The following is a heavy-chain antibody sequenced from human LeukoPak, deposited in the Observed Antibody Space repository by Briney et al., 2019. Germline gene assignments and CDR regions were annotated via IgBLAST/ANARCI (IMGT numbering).Heavy chain of an antibody. J-gene: IGHJ3*02. CDR2: INHIGST. Sequence: SETLSLTCAVYGGSFSGYYWTWIREPPGKGLDWIGEINHIGSTNYNPSLKSRVTISVDTSNNHYSLKLRSVTAADTAVYYCASRRVPRKGTFDIWGQGTMVTVSS. V-gene: IGHV4-34*01. D-gene: IGHD1-14*01. CDR1: GGSFSGYY. CDR3: ASRRVPRKGTFDI.